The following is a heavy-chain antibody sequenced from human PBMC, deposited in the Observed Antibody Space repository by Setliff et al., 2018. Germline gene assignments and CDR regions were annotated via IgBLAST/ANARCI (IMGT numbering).Heavy chain of an antibody. V-gene: IGHV1-69*05. J-gene: IGHJ6*03. Sequence: SVKVSCKASGGTFSRSAINWVRQAPGQGLEWMGGIIPIFGTTNYAQEFQGRVTIITDESTSTAYMELSSLRFEDTAVYYCAREGVDTRSSTDYRYYMDVWGKGTTVTVSS. D-gene: IGHD5-18*01. CDR1: GGTFSRSA. CDR2: IIPIFGTT. CDR3: AREGVDTRSSTDYRYYMDV.